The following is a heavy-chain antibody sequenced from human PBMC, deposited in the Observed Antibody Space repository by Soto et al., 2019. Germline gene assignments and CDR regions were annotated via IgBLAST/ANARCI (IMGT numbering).Heavy chain of an antibody. CDR1: GFTFSNAW. D-gene: IGHD4-17*01. CDR3: TTGSSSYGDFD. V-gene: IGHV3-15*01. Sequence: EVQLVESGGGLVKPGGSLRLSCAASGFTFSNAWMSWVRQAPGKGLEWVGRIKSKTDGGTTDYAAPVKGRFTISRDDSKNTLYLQMTSLKAEDTAVYYCTTGSSSYGDFDWGQGTLVTVSS. J-gene: IGHJ4*02. CDR2: IKSKTDGGTT.